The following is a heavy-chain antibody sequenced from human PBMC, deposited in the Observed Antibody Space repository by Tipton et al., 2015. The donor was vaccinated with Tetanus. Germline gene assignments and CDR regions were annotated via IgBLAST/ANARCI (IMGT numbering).Heavy chain of an antibody. D-gene: IGHD3-10*01. V-gene: IGHV3-9*01. CDR3: ARAVRGRDVFDI. Sequence: SLRLSCSASGFKFEGFAMFWVRQVTGKGLEWVSAISGNGRNKVYADSVKGRFTISRDNANNSLYVQMDSLRPEDTALYYCARAVRGRDVFDIWGQGTMVIVSS. CDR1: GFKFEGFA. J-gene: IGHJ3*02. CDR2: ISGNGRNK.